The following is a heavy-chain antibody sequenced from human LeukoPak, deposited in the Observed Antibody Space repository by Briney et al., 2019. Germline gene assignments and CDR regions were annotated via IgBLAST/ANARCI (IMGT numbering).Heavy chain of an antibody. CDR3: ARDVGDIVTIPAAISVP. CDR2: ISGYNGNT. V-gene: IGHV1-18*01. Sequence: ASVKVSCKGSGYSFNNCGISWVRQAPGQGLEWMGWISGYNGNTNYAQMIQGRVTMTTDTSTSTAYMEVRSLRSDDTAMYYCARDVGDIVTIPAAISVPWGQGTLVTVSS. CDR1: GYSFNNCG. D-gene: IGHD2-2*01. J-gene: IGHJ5*02.